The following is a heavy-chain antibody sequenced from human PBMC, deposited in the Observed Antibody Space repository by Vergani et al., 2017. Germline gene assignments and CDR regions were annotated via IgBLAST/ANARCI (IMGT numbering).Heavy chain of an antibody. V-gene: IGHV4-34*01. Sequence: QVQLQEWGAGLLKTSETLSLTCGVSGRSFSDYYWSWIRQAPGMGLEWIGEVNHGGSTNYNPSLKSRVSISVDTSKNQFSLQLTSVTAADSALYFCASIARAPTRRNPPPDYWGKGIRVTVSS. CDR1: GRSFSDYY. J-gene: IGHJ4*02. D-gene: IGHD2/OR15-2a*01. CDR2: VNHGGST. CDR3: ASIARAPTRRNPPPDY.